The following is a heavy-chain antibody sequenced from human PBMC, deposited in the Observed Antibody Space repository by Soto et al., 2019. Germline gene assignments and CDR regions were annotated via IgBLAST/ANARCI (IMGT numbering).Heavy chain of an antibody. CDR2: VYYSGST. D-gene: IGHD4-4*01. Sequence: ASETLSLTCPVSGGSIITTTYYWGWLRQPPGKGLEWIGSVYYSGSTYYNPSLKSRVTISVDTSMNQFSLMLSSVTAADTAVYFCARAPTDYSHDYWGLGNLVTVSS. J-gene: IGHJ4*02. V-gene: IGHV4-39*01. CDR1: GGSIITTTYY. CDR3: ARAPTDYSHDY.